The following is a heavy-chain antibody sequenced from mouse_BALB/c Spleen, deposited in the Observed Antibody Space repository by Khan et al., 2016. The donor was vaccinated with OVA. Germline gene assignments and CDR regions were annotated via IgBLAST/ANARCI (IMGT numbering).Heavy chain of an antibody. CDR2: INPSNGGT. D-gene: IGHD2-2*01. CDR3: TRSVYGSFAY. V-gene: IGHV1S81*02. J-gene: IGHJ3*01. Sequence: QVQLKQSGAELVKPGASVKLSCKASGYTFTSYYLYWVKERPGQGLEWIGEINPSNGGTNLNDKFKNKATLTVDRSSSTAYMQLSSLTSEDSAVYYGTRSVYGSFAYWGQGTPVAVSA. CDR1: GYTFTSYY.